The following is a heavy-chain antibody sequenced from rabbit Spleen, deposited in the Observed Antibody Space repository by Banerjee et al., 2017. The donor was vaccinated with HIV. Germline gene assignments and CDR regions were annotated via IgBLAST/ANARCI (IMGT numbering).Heavy chain of an antibody. J-gene: IGHJ3*01. CDR1: GVSFSDKDV. D-gene: IGHD2-1*01. CDR2: INTVTGKS. V-gene: IGHV1S45*01. Sequence: QEQLVESGGGLVKPEGSLTLTCKASGVSFSDKDVMCWVRQAPGKGLEWIACINTVTGKSVYASWAKGRFIMSRTSSTTVTLQMTSLTAADTATYFCGRGGDWGSRFDLWGQGTLVTVS. CDR3: GRGGDWGSRFDL.